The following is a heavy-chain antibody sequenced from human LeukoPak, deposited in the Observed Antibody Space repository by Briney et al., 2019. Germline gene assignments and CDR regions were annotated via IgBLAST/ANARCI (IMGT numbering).Heavy chain of an antibody. CDR1: GFTFSGYS. Sequence: GGSLRLSCAVSGFTFSGYSMNWVRQAPGKRLEWVSSISSSSRSIYYADSVKGRFTISRDDAKNSLYLQMNSLRAEDTAVYYCARDNDYTNYYWGQGTLVTVSS. CDR3: ARDNDYTNYY. V-gene: IGHV3-21*01. J-gene: IGHJ4*02. D-gene: IGHD4-11*01. CDR2: ISSSSRSI.